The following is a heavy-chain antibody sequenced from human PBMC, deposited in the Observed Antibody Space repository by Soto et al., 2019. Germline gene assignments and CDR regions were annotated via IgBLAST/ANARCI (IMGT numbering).Heavy chain of an antibody. D-gene: IGHD2-21*02. J-gene: IGHJ6*02. CDR2: IYYSGST. V-gene: IGHV4-31*03. CDR3: AREHTFGGDGNYYYYGMDV. CDR1: GGSISSGGYY. Sequence: SETLSLTCTVSGGSISSGGYYWSWIRQHPGKGLEWIGYIYYSGSTYYNPSLKSRVTISVDTSKNQFSLKLSSVTAADTAVYYCAREHTFGGDGNYYYYGMDVWGQGTTVTVSS.